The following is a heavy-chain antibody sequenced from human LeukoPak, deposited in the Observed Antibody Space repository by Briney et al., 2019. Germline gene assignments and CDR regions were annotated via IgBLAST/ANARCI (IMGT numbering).Heavy chain of an antibody. Sequence: GASVKVSCKASGYTFTGYYMHWVRQAPGQGLEWMGWINPNSGGTNYAQKFQGRVTMTRDTSISTAYMELSRLRSDDTAVYYCARERGESVYASSWYGYWGQGTLVTVSS. CDR2: INPNSGGT. CDR1: GYTFTGYY. CDR3: ARERGESVYASSWYGY. V-gene: IGHV1-2*02. J-gene: IGHJ4*02. D-gene: IGHD6-13*01.